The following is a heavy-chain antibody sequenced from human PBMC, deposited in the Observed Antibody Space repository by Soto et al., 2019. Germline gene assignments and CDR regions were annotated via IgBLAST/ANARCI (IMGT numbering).Heavy chain of an antibody. CDR2: SIPIFGTA. D-gene: IGHD6-6*01. Sequence: ASVKVSCKASGGTFNNYPITWLRQPPGEGLEWMGGSIPIFGTANYSPSFQGHVTISADKSISTAYLQWSSLKAPDTAMYYCARLSSIAAHGGYYYGMDVWGQGTTVTVSS. CDR1: GGTFNNYP. V-gene: IGHV1-69*06. J-gene: IGHJ6*02. CDR3: ARLSSIAAHGGYYYGMDV.